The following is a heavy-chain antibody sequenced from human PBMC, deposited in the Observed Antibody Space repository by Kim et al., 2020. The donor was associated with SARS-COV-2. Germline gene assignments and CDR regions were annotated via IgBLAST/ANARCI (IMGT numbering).Heavy chain of an antibody. D-gene: IGHD5-18*01. CDR3: AGTLYLNSYGFGFDY. J-gene: IGHJ4*02. Sequence: SETLSLTCTVSGGSISSSSYYWGWIRQPPGKGLEWIGSIYYSGSTYYNPSLKSRVTISVDTSKNQFSLKLSSVTAADTAVYYCAGTLYLNSYGFGFDYWGQGTLVTVSS. CDR1: GGSISSSSYY. V-gene: IGHV4-39*01. CDR2: IYYSGST.